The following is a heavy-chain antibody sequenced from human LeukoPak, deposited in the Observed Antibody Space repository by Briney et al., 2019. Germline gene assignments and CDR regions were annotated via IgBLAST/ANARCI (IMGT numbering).Heavy chain of an antibody. J-gene: IGHJ3*02. Sequence: PGGSLRLSCAASGFTFSSYAMSWVRQAPGKGLEWVSAISGSGGSTYYADSVKGRFTISRDNSKNTLYLQMNSLRAEDTAVYYCAKANYYDSSGYLKPDDAFDIWGQGTMVTVSS. V-gene: IGHV3-23*01. CDR3: AKANYYDSSGYLKPDDAFDI. D-gene: IGHD3-22*01. CDR2: ISGSGGST. CDR1: GFTFSSYA.